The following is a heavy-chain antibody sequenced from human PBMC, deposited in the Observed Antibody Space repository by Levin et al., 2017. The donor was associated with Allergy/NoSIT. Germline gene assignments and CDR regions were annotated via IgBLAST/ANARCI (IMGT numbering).Heavy chain of an antibody. D-gene: IGHD6-13*01. V-gene: IGHV3-21*01. CDR2: ISSSSSYI. CDR1: GFTFSSYS. Sequence: GGSLRLSCAASGFTFSSYSMNWVRQAPGKGLEWVSSISSSSSYIYYADSVKGRFTISRDNAKNSLDLQMNSLRAEDTAVYYCAREYSSSWYSSRLNWFDPWGQGTLVTVSS. CDR3: AREYSSSWYSSRLNWFDP. J-gene: IGHJ5*02.